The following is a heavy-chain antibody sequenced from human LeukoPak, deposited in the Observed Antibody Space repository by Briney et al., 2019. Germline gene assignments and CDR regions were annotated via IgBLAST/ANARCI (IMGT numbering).Heavy chain of an antibody. CDR3: AKDIRSYYDSSAIDY. V-gene: IGHV3-9*03. Sequence: GGSLRLSCAASGFTFDDYAMHWVRQAPGKGLEWVSGIRWNSGTIGYADSVKGRFTISRDNAKNSLYLQMNSLRAEDMALYNCAKDIRSYYDSSAIDYWGQGTLVTVSS. CDR1: GFTFDDYA. D-gene: IGHD3-22*01. CDR2: IRWNSGTI. J-gene: IGHJ4*02.